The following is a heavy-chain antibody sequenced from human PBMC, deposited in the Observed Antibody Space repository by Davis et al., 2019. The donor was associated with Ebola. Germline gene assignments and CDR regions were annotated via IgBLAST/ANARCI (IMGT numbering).Heavy chain of an antibody. D-gene: IGHD5-24*01. J-gene: IGHJ4*02. Sequence: GESLKISCAASGFTFSNNAMSWVRQAPGKGLEWVSSISSSGSHISYADSVRGRFTISRDNSKNTLFLQMNSLRAEDTAVYYCARGDGYNYFDYWGQGTLVTVSS. CDR2: ISSSGSHI. V-gene: IGHV3-21*04. CDR1: GFTFSNNA. CDR3: ARGDGYNYFDY.